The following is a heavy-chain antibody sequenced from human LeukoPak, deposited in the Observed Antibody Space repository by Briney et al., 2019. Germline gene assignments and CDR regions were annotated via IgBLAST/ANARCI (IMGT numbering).Heavy chain of an antibody. Sequence: PGGSLRLSCAASGFTFSSYSMNWVRQAPGKGLEWVSSISSSSSYIYYADSVKGRFTISRDNAKNSLYLQMNSLRAEDTAVYYCAKHGYNSGVYDAFEIWGQGTRVTVSS. V-gene: IGHV3-21*01. CDR3: AKHGYNSGVYDAFEI. CDR1: GFTFSSYS. D-gene: IGHD6-19*01. CDR2: ISSSSSYI. J-gene: IGHJ3*02.